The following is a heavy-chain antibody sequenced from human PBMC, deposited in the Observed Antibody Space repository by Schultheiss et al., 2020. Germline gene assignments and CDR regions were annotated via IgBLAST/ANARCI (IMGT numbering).Heavy chain of an antibody. CDR2: MSDSGTTT. Sequence: GGSLRLSCAASGFILRDYYMSWIRQAPGKGLEWVSSMSDSGTTTYYADSVKGRFTISRDNARNSLHLQMVSLRAEDTAVYYCARDKDYYYYSGMDVWGKGTTVTVSS. CDR1: GFILRDYY. J-gene: IGHJ6*04. V-gene: IGHV3-11*01. CDR3: ARDKDYYYYSGMDV.